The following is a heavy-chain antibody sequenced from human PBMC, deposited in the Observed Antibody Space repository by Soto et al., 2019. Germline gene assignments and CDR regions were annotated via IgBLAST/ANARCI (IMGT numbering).Heavy chain of an antibody. V-gene: IGHV3-23*01. Sequence: EVQLLESGGGLVQPGGSLRLSCAASGFTFSSYAMTWVRQAPGKGLEWVSAISGSGNTSYYADSVKGRFTISRDSSKQMLYLQMNSLRPEDTSVYYCAKDRGRTWYEDDWGQGTLVTVSS. J-gene: IGHJ4*02. D-gene: IGHD6-13*01. CDR3: AKDRGRTWYEDD. CDR2: ISGSGNTS. CDR1: GFTFSSYA.